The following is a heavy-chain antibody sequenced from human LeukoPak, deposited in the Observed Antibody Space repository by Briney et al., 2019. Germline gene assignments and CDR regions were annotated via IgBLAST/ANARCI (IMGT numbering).Heavy chain of an antibody. CDR1: GGTFSSYA. Sequence: SVKVSCKASGGTFSSYAISWVRQAPGQGLEWMGGIIPIFGTANYVQKFQGRVTITADESTSTAYMELSSLRSEDTAVYYCARVVRFLEWPDYYYGMDVWGQGTTVTVSS. V-gene: IGHV1-69*13. CDR2: IIPIFGTA. CDR3: ARVVRFLEWPDYYYGMDV. D-gene: IGHD3-3*01. J-gene: IGHJ6*02.